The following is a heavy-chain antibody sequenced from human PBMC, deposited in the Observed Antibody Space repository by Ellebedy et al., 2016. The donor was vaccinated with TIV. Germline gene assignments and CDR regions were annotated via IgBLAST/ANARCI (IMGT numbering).Heavy chain of an antibody. CDR1: GGPFRGYY. D-gene: IGHD2-21*01. Sequence: MPSETLSLTCGVSGGPFRGYYWSWIRQSPGKGREWIGEIIHSGESNYNPSLKSRVTLSVDTSKTQISLSLSSITAADTAVYYCAKGIGMDVWGPGTTVIVS. CDR2: IIHSGES. J-gene: IGHJ6*02. V-gene: IGHV4-34*12. CDR3: AKGIGMDV.